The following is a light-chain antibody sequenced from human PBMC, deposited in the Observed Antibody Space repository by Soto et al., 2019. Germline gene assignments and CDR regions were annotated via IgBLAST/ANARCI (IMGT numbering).Light chain of an antibody. CDR1: QSVSSY. CDR2: DAS. V-gene: IGKV3-11*01. Sequence: EIVLTQSPATLSLSPGERATLSCRASQSVSSYLAWYQQKPGQAPRLLIYDASNRATGIPARFSGSGSGTDFTLTISRLEPEDFAVYYCQQRSHWPPITFGHGTRLEIK. J-gene: IGKJ5*01. CDR3: QQRSHWPPIT.